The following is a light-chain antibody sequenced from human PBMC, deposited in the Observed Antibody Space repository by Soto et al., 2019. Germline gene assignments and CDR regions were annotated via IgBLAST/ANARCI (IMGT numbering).Light chain of an antibody. CDR2: DAS. Sequence: DLEMTQSPSTLSASVGDRVTITCRASQSISNRLAWYQQKPGKAPKFLIFDASNLKSGVPSRFSGSGSGTEFTLTISSLQSDDFATYYCQQYNVYSGLSFGGGTKVEIK. CDR3: QQYNVYSGLS. J-gene: IGKJ4*01. CDR1: QSISNR. V-gene: IGKV1-5*01.